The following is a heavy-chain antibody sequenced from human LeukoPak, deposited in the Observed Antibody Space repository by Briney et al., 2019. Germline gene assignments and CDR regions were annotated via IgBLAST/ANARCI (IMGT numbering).Heavy chain of an antibody. J-gene: IGHJ4*02. D-gene: IGHD4-17*01. CDR2: IKPNSGGT. Sequence: ASVAVSCKAFGYPFTAYYIHWVRRAPGQGPEWMGLIKPNSGGTNYAQKFQGRATMTRDTSISTAYMVLTGLRSDDTAMYYCARSVTKTSFDYWGQGTLVTVSS. CDR3: ARSVTKTSFDY. CDR1: GYPFTAYY. V-gene: IGHV1-2*02.